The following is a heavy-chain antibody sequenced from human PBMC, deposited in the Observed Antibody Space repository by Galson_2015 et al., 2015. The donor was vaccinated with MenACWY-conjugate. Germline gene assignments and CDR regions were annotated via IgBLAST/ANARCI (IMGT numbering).Heavy chain of an antibody. J-gene: IGHJ1*01. CDR2: IYYSGST. Sequence: IYYSGSTYYNPSLQSRVTISVDTSKNQFSLKLSSVTAADTAVYYCARQNGGNSAFLTGWYFQHWGQGTLVTVSS. CDR3: ARQNGGNSAFLTGWYFQH. D-gene: IGHD4-23*01. V-gene: IGHV4-39*01.